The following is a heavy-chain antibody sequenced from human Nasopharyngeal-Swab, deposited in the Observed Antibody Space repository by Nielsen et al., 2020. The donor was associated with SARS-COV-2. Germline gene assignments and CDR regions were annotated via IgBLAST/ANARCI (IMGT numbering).Heavy chain of an antibody. CDR1: GFTFDDYA. CDR2: ISWNSGSI. D-gene: IGHD6-13*01. Sequence: SLKISCAASGFTFDDYAMHWVRQAPGKGLEWVSGISWNSGSIGYADSVKGRFTISRDNAKNSLYLQMNSLRAEDTALYYCARGVSSSWYVDYWGQGTLVTVSS. J-gene: IGHJ4*02. V-gene: IGHV3-9*01. CDR3: ARGVSSSWYVDY.